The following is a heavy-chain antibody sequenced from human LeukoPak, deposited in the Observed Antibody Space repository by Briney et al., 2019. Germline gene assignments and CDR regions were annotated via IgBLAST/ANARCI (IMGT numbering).Heavy chain of an antibody. CDR3: ARVRCSRGTCYLDY. CDR1: GFTFSGFY. Sequence: GGSLRLSCAASGFTFSGFYMNWVRQAPGKGLEWVSTISGSTIYIYYADSVKGRFTISRDNAKNSLSLQMNSLRAEDTAVCYCARVRCSRGTCYLDYWGQGTLVTVSS. CDR2: ISGSTIYI. J-gene: IGHJ4*02. V-gene: IGHV3-21*06. D-gene: IGHD2-15*01.